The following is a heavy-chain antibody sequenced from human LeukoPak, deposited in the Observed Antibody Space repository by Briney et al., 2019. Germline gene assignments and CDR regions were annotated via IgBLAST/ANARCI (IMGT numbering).Heavy chain of an antibody. J-gene: IGHJ6*03. D-gene: IGHD3-3*01. CDR1: GYSFTSYW. V-gene: IGHV5-51*01. CDR2: IYPGDSDT. CDR3: ASTYYDFWSGYYCYYYMDV. Sequence: GESLKISCKGSGYSFTSYWIGWVRQMPGKGLEWMGIIYPGDSDTRYSPSFQGQVTISADKSISTAYLQWSSLKASDTAMYYCASTYYDFWSGYYCYYYMDVWGKGTTVTVSS.